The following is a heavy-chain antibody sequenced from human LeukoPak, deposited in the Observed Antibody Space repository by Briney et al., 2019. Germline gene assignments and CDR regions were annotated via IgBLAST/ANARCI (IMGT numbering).Heavy chain of an antibody. D-gene: IGHD3-3*01. CDR2: INPNSGGT. J-gene: IGHJ4*02. V-gene: IGHV1-2*02. CDR1: GYTFAGYN. Sequence: ASVKVSCKASGYTFAGYNIHWVRQAPGQGLEWMGWINPNSGGTNYAQKFQGRVTMTRDTSISTAYMELNRLRSDDTAVYYCARGQYYDFWSGYYYSPHFDYWGQGTLVTVSS. CDR3: ARGQYYDFWSGYYYSPHFDY.